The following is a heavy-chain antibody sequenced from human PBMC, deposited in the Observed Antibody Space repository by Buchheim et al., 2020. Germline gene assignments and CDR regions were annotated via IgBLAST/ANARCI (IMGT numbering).Heavy chain of an antibody. D-gene: IGHD3-3*01. CDR1: GYSFTSYW. Sequence: EVQLVQSGAEVKKPGESLKISCKGSGYSFTSYWIGWVRQMPGKGLEWMGNIYPGDSDTRYSQSFQGQVTISADKSISTAYPQWSSLKASDTAMYYCARQNNVGTIFGVEKYMDVCGKGTT. CDR2: IYPGDSDT. V-gene: IGHV5-51*01. CDR3: ARQNNVGTIFGVEKYMDV. J-gene: IGHJ6*03.